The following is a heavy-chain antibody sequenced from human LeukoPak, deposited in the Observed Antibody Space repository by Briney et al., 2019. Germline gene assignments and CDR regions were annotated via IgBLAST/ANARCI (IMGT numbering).Heavy chain of an antibody. Sequence: PGGSLRLSCAASGFTFSSYGMHWVRQAPGKGLEWVAFIRYDGSNKYYADSVKGRFTISRDNSKNTLYLQMNSLRAEDTAVYCCAKVGAPGYYYMDVWGKGTTVTVSS. CDR2: IRYDGSNK. V-gene: IGHV3-30*02. D-gene: IGHD1-26*01. CDR3: AKVGAPGYYYMDV. J-gene: IGHJ6*03. CDR1: GFTFSSYG.